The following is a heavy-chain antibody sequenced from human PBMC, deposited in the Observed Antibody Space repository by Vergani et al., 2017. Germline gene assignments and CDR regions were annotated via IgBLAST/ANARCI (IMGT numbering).Heavy chain of an antibody. Sequence: QVQLVESGGGVVQPGRSLRLSCAASGFTFNQYGMHWVRQAPGKGLEWVAFIRYDGSNKYYADSVKGRFTISRDNSKNTLYLQMNSLRAEDTAVYYCAKRSGYYLNWFDPWGQGTLVTVSS. CDR2: IRYDGSNK. J-gene: IGHJ5*02. D-gene: IGHD3-22*01. CDR3: AKRSGYYLNWFDP. CDR1: GFTFNQYG. V-gene: IGHV3-30*02.